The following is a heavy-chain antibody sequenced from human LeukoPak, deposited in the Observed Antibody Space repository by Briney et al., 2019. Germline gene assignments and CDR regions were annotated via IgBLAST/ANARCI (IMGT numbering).Heavy chain of an antibody. D-gene: IGHD3-16*01. CDR1: GGSFSDYS. J-gene: IGHJ5*02. V-gene: IGHV4-59*01. CDR3: ARRIIARGLGQENWFDP. CDR2: ILYSGTT. Sequence: SETLSLTCAVYGGSFSDYSWNWIRQPPGKGLEWIGYILYSGTTNYNPSLNSRVTMSLDTSKNQFSLELSSVTAADTAVYYCARRIIARGLGQENWFDPWGQGILVTVSS.